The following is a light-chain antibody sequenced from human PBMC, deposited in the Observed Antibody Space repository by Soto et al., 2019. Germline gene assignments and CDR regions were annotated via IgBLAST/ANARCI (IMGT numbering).Light chain of an antibody. CDR3: QQYTGPPTT. J-gene: IGKJ5*01. CDR2: GAS. CDR1: QSVSSSF. Sequence: IVLTQSPGTLSLSPGERATLSCRAGQSVSSSFLAWYQQKPVQAPRLLIYGASSRATGIPDRFSGSGSGTDFTLTITRLEPEDSAVYFCQQYTGPPTTFGQGTRLEL. V-gene: IGKV3-20*01.